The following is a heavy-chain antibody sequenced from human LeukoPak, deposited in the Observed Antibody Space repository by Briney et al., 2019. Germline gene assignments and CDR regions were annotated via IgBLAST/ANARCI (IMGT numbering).Heavy chain of an antibody. J-gene: IGHJ4*02. Sequence: PGGSLRLSCVASGVTFSSYGMHWVRQAPGKGLEWVAFIRYDGSNEYYIDSAKGRFTISRDNSKNTVYLQMNSLRAEDTALYYCVKAYTTSGTYLEPWGQGTLVTVSS. D-gene: IGHD1-26*01. V-gene: IGHV3-30*02. CDR1: GVTFSSYG. CDR2: IRYDGSNE. CDR3: VKAYTTSGTYLEP.